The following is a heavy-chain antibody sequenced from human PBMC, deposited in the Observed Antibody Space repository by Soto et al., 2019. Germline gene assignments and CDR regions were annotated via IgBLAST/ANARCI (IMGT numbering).Heavy chain of an antibody. D-gene: IGHD4-17*01. V-gene: IGHV4-61*01. CDR2: IYYSGST. CDR1: GGSVSSGSYY. CDR3: ARGYGGTVSPKY. J-gene: IGHJ4*02. Sequence: PSETLSLTCTVSGGSVSSGSYYWSWIRQPPGKGLEWIGYIYYSGSTNYNPSLKSRVTISVDTSKNQFSLKLSSVTAADTAVYYYARGYGGTVSPKYWGQGTLVTVSS.